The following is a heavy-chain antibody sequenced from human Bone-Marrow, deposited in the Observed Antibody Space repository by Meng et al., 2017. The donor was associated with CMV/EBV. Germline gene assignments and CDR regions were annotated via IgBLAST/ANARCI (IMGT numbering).Heavy chain of an antibody. V-gene: IGHV3-48*03. J-gene: IGHJ6*02. CDR2: ISSSGSTI. CDR3: ARGWAPLPYYYYGMDV. D-gene: IGHD6-13*01. CDR1: GFTFSSYE. Sequence: GESLKISCAASGFTFSSYEMNWVRQAPGKGLEWVSYISSSGSTIYYADSVKGRFTISRDNAKNSLYLQMNSLRAEDTAVYYCARGWAPLPYYYYGMDVWGQGTTVTVPS.